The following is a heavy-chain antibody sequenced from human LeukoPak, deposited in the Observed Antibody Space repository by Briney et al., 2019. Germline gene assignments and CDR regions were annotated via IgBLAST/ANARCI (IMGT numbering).Heavy chain of an antibody. CDR2: INAGNGNT. CDR1: GYTFTSYA. Sequence: ASVKVSCKASGYTFTSYAMHWVRQAPGQRLEWMGWINAGNGNTKYSQKFQGRVTITRDTSASTAYMELSSLRSEDTAVYYCASDFWSGYDLPPDAFDIWGQGTMVTVSS. J-gene: IGHJ3*02. D-gene: IGHD3-3*01. CDR3: ASDFWSGYDLPPDAFDI. V-gene: IGHV1-3*01.